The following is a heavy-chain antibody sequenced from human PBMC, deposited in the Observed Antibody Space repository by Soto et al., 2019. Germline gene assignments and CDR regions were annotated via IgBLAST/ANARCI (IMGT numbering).Heavy chain of an antibody. CDR2: ISYNGTNK. CDR1: GFTFSTSG. V-gene: IGHV3-30*03. D-gene: IGHD6-19*01. Sequence: PGGSLRLSCVVSGFTFSTSGMHWVRQAPGKGLEWVAGISYNGTNKYYEDSVKGRFTISRDNSKNTLFLQMNSLRGEDTAVYYCTTRRSSGWYADDFWGQGTLVTVSS. CDR3: TTRRSSGWYADDF. J-gene: IGHJ4*02.